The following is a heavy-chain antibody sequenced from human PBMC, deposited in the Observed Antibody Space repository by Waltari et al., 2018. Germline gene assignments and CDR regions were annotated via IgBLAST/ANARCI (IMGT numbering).Heavy chain of an antibody. CDR2: IFTTGTSM. J-gene: IGHJ4*02. CDR3: AKDSSAAFSTSSLDS. CDR1: GFRFSGYN. V-gene: IGHV3-21*01. Sequence: EVHLVESGGGLVKPGGSLRLSCAASGFRFSGYNMNWVRQAPGKGLEWVSSIFTTGTSMYYADSVKGRFTISRDNANNLLYLHMNSLRAEDTALYYCAKDSSAAFSTSSLDSWGQGTLVTVSS. D-gene: IGHD2-2*01.